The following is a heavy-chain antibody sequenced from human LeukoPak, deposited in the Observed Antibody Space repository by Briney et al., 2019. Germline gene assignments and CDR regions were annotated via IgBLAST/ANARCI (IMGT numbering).Heavy chain of an antibody. CDR2: ISNDGGNQ. J-gene: IGHJ4*02. CDR1: GFTFSTSG. D-gene: IGHD3-22*01. Sequence: PGRSLRLSCAASGFTFSTSGMRWVRQAPGKGLEWVAVISNDGGNQYYGDSVKGRFIISRDNSKDTLYLQMNSLRADDTAAYYCAKSGYDRSGYYFPFDTWGQGTLVTVSS. CDR3: AKSGYDRSGYYFPFDT. V-gene: IGHV3-30*18.